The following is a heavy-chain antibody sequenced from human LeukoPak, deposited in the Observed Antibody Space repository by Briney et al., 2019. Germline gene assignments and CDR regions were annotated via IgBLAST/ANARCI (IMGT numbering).Heavy chain of an antibody. Sequence: GGSLRLSCAASGFTFSDYYMTWIRQAPGGGREWISYISGVASDIYYADSVKGRFTISRDNAKTSVYLQMNSLRVEDAAVYYCARRIAVAGRGGPYFDYRGQGTLVTVSS. CDR3: ARRIAVAGRGGPYFDY. CDR2: ISGVASDI. D-gene: IGHD6-19*01. J-gene: IGHJ4*02. CDR1: GFTFSDYY. V-gene: IGHV3-11*01.